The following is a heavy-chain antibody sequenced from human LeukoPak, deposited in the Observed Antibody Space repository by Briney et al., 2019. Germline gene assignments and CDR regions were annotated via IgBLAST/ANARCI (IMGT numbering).Heavy chain of an antibody. CDR2: ISSSGSTI. J-gene: IGHJ4*02. Sequence: PGGSLRLSCAASGFTVSSNYMNWVRQAPGKGLEWVSYISSSGSTIYYADSVKGRFTISRDNAKNSLYLQMNSLRAEDTAVYYCAREAQIITMVRGYFDYWGQGTLVTVSS. CDR1: GFTVSSNY. V-gene: IGHV3-11*04. CDR3: AREAQIITMVRGYFDY. D-gene: IGHD3-10*01.